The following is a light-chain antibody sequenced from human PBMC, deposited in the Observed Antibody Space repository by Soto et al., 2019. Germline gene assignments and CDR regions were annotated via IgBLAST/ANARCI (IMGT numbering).Light chain of an antibody. J-gene: IGKJ2*01. CDR3: QQYDDLYT. CDR1: QSISTR. Sequence: DIQMTQSPSTLSASVGDRVTITCRASQSISTRLTWYQRKPGKAPKFLIYEASTLAPGVPSRFSGSGSGTEFTLTISSLQPDDFATYYCQQYDDLYTFGQGTKVDIK. V-gene: IGKV1-5*01. CDR2: EAS.